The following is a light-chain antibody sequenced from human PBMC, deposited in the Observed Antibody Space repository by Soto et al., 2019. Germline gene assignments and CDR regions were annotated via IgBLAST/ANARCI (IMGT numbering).Light chain of an antibody. CDR3: EQSYSTRWT. Sequence: DIQMTQSPSSLSASVGDRVTITCRASQTTSHYLNWYQEKPGKAPKLLIYAASSLQSGVPSRFSGSGSGTDFTLTISSLKPEDFATYYCEQSYSTRWTFGPGTKVEIK. CDR2: AAS. J-gene: IGKJ1*01. V-gene: IGKV1-39*01. CDR1: QTTSHY.